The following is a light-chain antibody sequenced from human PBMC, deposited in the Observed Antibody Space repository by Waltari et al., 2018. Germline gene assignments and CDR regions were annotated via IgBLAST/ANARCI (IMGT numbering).Light chain of an antibody. V-gene: IGKV1-5*03. CDR1: QSIGTC. CDR3: EQYITWPLS. CDR2: WTS. J-gene: IGKJ4*01. Sequence: IQMTQSPTTLSASVGDGVPITCRASQSIGTCLAWYQQKPGEAPKLLIDWTSRLQGGVPSRFSGSGSGTEFTLTVSSLQPDDFAIYYCEQYITWPLSFGGGTKVELK.